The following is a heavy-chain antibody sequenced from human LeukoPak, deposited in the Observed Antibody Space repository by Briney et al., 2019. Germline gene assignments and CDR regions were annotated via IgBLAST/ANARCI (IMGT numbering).Heavy chain of an antibody. J-gene: IGHJ4*02. CDR1: GGTFSSDA. CDR2: IIPIFGTA. D-gene: IGHD5-12*01. CDR3: ARAHSGYDNYYFDY. V-gene: IGHV1-69*13. Sequence: SVTVSCKASGGTFSSDAISWVRQAPGQGLEWMGGIIPIFGTANYAQKFQGRVTITADESTSTAYMELSSLRSEDTAVYYCARAHSGYDNYYFDYWGQGTLVTVSS.